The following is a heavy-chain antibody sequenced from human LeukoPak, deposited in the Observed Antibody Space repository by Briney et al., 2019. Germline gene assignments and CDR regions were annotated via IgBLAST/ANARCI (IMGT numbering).Heavy chain of an antibody. D-gene: IGHD5-18*01. CDR2: IIPIFGTA. CDR3: AMRDTAMVDH. J-gene: IGHJ4*02. Sequence: SVKVSCKASGGTFSSYAISWVRQAPGQGLEWMGGIIPIFGTANYAQKFQGRVTITTDESTSTAYMELSSLRSEDTAVYYCAMRDTAMVDHWGQGTLVTVSS. V-gene: IGHV1-69*05. CDR1: GGTFSSYA.